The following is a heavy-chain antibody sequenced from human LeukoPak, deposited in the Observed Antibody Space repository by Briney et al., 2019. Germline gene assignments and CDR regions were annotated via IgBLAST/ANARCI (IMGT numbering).Heavy chain of an antibody. CDR2: IYYSGST. CDR3: ASRLVVPAGIDY. D-gene: IGHD2-2*01. CDR1: GGSISSGDYY. J-gene: IGHJ4*02. Sequence: PSKTLSLTCTVSGGSISSGDYYWSWIRQPPGKGLEWIGYIYYSGSTYYNPSLKSRVTISVDTSKNQFSLKLSSVTAADTAVYYCASRLVVPAGIDYWGQGTLVTVSS. V-gene: IGHV4-30-4*08.